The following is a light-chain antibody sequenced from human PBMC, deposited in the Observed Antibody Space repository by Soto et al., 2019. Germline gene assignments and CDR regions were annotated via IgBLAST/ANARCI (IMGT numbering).Light chain of an antibody. CDR1: QNVGSN. CDR2: GAS. V-gene: IGKV3-15*01. J-gene: IGKJ1*01. CDR3: QRYDSFRT. Sequence: ERVMTQSPATLSVSPGERATLSCRASQNVGSNLAWYQQRPGQAPRLLIFGASTRATGIPARFSGSGSGTEFTLTISSLQSEDFAMYYCQRYDSFRTFGQGTKVEI.